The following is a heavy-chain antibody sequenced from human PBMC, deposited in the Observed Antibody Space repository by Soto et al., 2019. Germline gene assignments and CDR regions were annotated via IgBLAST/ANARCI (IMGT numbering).Heavy chain of an antibody. CDR3: ASSVVVPSTMNYFDY. Sequence: GESLKISCKGSGYSFAGYWITWVRQMPGKGPEWMGRIDPSDSQTYYSPSFRGHVTISAAKSISTAYLQWSSLKASDTAMYYCASSVVVPSTMNYFDYWGQGSLVTVSS. J-gene: IGHJ4*02. CDR1: GYSFAGYW. D-gene: IGHD2-15*01. CDR2: IDPSDSQT. V-gene: IGHV5-10-1*01.